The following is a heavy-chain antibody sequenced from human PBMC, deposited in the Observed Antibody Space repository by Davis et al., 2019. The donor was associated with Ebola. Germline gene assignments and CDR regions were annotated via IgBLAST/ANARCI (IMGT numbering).Heavy chain of an antibody. J-gene: IGHJ6*02. CDR3: ARRGRAMDV. Sequence: MPSETLSLTCTVSGGSISSYYWGWLRQPPGKGLEWIGNIYSSGSTYYSPSLQSRVTISVDTSKNQFSLKLSSVIAAGTAVYYCARRGRAMDVWGQGTTVTVSS. CDR1: GGSISSYY. CDR2: IYSSGST. D-gene: IGHD6-13*01. V-gene: IGHV4-39*01.